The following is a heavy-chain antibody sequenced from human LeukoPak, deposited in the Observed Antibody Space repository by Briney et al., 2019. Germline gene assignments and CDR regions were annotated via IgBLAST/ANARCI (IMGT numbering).Heavy chain of an antibody. CDR3: ARGGGLDAFDI. Sequence: SETLSLTCTVSGGSISSYYWSWIRQPPGKGLEWIGYIYYSGSTNYNPSLKSRVTISVDTSKNQFSLKLSSVTAADTAVYYCARGGGLDAFDIWGQGTMVTVSS. CDR1: GGSISSYY. V-gene: IGHV4-59*01. J-gene: IGHJ3*02. CDR2: IYYSGST.